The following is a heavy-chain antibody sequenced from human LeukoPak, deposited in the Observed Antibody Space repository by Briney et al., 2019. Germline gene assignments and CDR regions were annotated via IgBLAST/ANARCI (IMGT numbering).Heavy chain of an antibody. CDR3: AREYREDIPYDAFDI. CDR1: GFTFSTYA. D-gene: IGHD2-2*02. Sequence: GGSLRLSCAASGFTFSTYAMNWVRQAPGRGLEWVSYISNGGSLIYYTDSVKGRFNISRDNARNSLFLQMSSLRAEDTAVYYCAREYREDIPYDAFDIWGQGTLVTVSS. J-gene: IGHJ3*02. V-gene: IGHV3-48*01. CDR2: ISNGGSLI.